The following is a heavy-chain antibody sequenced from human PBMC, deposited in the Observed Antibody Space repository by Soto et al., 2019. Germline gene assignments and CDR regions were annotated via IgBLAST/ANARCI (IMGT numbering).Heavy chain of an antibody. CDR2: INTGSSNT. Sequence: QVDLVQSGAEVKEPGASVRISCEASGYTFTSYGIPWVRQAPGQRLEGMGWINTGSSNTRYSPEYQARVTITSDTSTRTAYMELNSLRSEDTAVYYCARAMPTAGCICFDQWGQGTLVTVSS. J-gene: IGHJ4*02. CDR3: ARAMPTAGCICFDQ. CDR1: GYTFTSYG. V-gene: IGHV1-3*04. D-gene: IGHD6-13*01.